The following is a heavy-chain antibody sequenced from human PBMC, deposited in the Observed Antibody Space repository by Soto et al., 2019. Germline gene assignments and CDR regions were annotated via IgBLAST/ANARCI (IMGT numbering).Heavy chain of an antibody. CDR1: GGSISSYY. J-gene: IGHJ5*02. D-gene: IGHD2-21*02. CDR2: IFYSGRSGST. V-gene: IGHV4-59*13. CDR3: ATTALGWFDP. Sequence: PSETLSLTCSVSGGSISSYYWSWIRQPPGKGLEWIGYIFYSGRSGSTNYNPSLKSRVTISVDTSKNQFSLKLSSVTAADTAVYYCATTALGWFDPWGQGTLLTV.